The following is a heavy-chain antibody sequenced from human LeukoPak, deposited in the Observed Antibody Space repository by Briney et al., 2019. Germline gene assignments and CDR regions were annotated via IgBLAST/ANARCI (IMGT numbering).Heavy chain of an antibody. CDR1: GFTFDDYG. CDR2: INWNGGST. Sequence: PGGSLRLSCAASGFTFDDYGMSWVRQAPGKGLEWVSGINWNGGSTGYADSVKGRFTISRDNAKNSLYLQMNSLRAEDTALYHCARGQSSRIAAAYDPWGQGTLVTVSS. CDR3: ARGQSSRIAAAYDP. D-gene: IGHD6-13*01. V-gene: IGHV3-20*01. J-gene: IGHJ5*02.